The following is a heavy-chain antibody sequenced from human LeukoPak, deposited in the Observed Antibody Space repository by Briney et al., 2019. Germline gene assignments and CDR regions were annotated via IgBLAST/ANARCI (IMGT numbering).Heavy chain of an antibody. V-gene: IGHV3-74*01. CDR2: ISKDGSTT. D-gene: IGHD5-18*01. J-gene: IGHJ4*02. CDR3: ARGASSGYRIDY. Sequence: PGGSLRLSCTASGFTFNNFWMHWVRQTPGKGPVWVSRISKDGSTTNYADSVKGRFTISRDNAKNTLYLQMNSLTAEDTALYYCARGASSGYRIDYWGQGTLVPVSA. CDR1: GFTFNNFW.